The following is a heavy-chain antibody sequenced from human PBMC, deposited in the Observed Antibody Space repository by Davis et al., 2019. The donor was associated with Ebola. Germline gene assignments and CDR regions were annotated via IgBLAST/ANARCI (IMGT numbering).Heavy chain of an antibody. CDR2: INPSGGST. CDR1: GYTFTSYY. J-gene: IGHJ6*03. V-gene: IGHV1-46*01. CDR3: ARERADYYYYMDV. Sequence: GESLKISCAASGYTFTSYYMHWVRQAPEQGLEWMGIINPSGGSTSYAQKFQGRVTMTRDTSTSTVYMELSSLRSEDTAVYYWARERADYYYYMDVWGKGTTVTVSS.